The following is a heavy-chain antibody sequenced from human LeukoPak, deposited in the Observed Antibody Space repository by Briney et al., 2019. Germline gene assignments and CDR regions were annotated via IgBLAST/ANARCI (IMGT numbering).Heavy chain of an antibody. J-gene: IGHJ4*02. Sequence: PGGSLRLSCAASGFTFSSYEMNWVRQAPGKGLEWVSYIHNSGNYIYYADSVKGRFTISRDHAKNSLYLQMNSLRAEDTAVYYCARDKEGRGLTNLDYWGQGTLVTVSS. CDR2: IHNSGNYI. D-gene: IGHD3-10*01. V-gene: IGHV3-48*03. CDR1: GFTFSSYE. CDR3: ARDKEGRGLTNLDY.